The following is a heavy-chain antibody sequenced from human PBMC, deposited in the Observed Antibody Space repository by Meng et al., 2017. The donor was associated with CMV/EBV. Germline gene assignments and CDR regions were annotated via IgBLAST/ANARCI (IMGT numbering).Heavy chain of an antibody. CDR1: GGTFSSYA. V-gene: IGHV1-69*05. CDR2: IIPIFGTA. J-gene: IGHJ4*02. CDR3: ARDSACSGGSCYLTGYYFGY. Sequence: SVKVSCKASGGTFSSYAISWVRQAPGQGLGWMGGIIPIFGTANYAQKFQGRVTITTDESTSTAYMELSSLRSEDTAVYYCARDSACSGGSCYLTGYYFGYWGQGTLVTVSS. D-gene: IGHD2-15*01.